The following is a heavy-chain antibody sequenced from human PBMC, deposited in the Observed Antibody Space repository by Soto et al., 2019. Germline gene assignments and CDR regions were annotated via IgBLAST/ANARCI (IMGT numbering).Heavy chain of an antibody. CDR1: GFTFSSYG. CDR3: AYGSGGSCYSAGGMDV. V-gene: IGHV3-30*03. D-gene: IGHD2-15*01. Sequence: QVQLVESGGGVVQPGRSLRLSCAASGFTFSSYGMHWVRQAPGKGLEWVAVISYDGSNKYYADSVKGRFTISRDNSKNTLYLQMNSLRAEDTAVYYWAYGSGGSCYSAGGMDVWGQGTTVTVSS. J-gene: IGHJ6*02. CDR2: ISYDGSNK.